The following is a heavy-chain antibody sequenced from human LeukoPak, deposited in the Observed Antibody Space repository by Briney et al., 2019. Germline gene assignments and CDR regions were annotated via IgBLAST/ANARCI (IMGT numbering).Heavy chain of an antibody. V-gene: IGHV3-21*01. D-gene: IGHD5-18*01. CDR3: ASENKRGYSYGSPTDAFDI. CDR2: ISSSSNYI. CDR1: EFTFSSYN. J-gene: IGHJ3*02. Sequence: KAGGSLRLSCAASEFTFSSYNMNWVRQAPGKGLEWVSSISSSSNYIYYADSVKGRFTISRDNAKKSLFLDMNSLRAEDTAVYYCASENKRGYSYGSPTDAFDIWGQGTMVTVSS.